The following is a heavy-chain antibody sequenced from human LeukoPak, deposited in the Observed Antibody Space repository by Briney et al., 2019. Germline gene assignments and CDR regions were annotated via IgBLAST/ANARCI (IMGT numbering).Heavy chain of an antibody. J-gene: IGHJ3*02. CDR1: GFTFSCYA. CDR3: ARETSINAFDI. D-gene: IGHD2/OR15-2a*01. V-gene: IGHV3-30-3*01. CDR2: ISYDGSNK. Sequence: GRSLRLSCAASGFTFSCYAMHWVRQAPGKGLEWVAVISYDGSNKYYADSVKGRFTISRDNSKNTLYLQMNSLRAEDTAVYYCARETSINAFDIWGQGTMVTVSS.